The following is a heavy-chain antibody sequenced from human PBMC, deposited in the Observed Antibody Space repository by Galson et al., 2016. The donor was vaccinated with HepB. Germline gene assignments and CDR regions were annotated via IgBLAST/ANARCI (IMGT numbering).Heavy chain of an antibody. J-gene: IGHJ4*02. CDR2: IKSKTYGGTS. Sequence: SLRLSCAASGFNFGDYAINWLRQAPGTGLEAIGFIKSKTYGGTSEYAASGKDRFTISRDDSKSVAYLQMDSLKTEDTAIYYCARRARITSRPGGRFFDYWGQGALVTVSS. D-gene: IGHD6-6*01. V-gene: IGHV3-49*03. CDR1: GFNFGDYA. CDR3: ARRARITSRPGGRFFDY.